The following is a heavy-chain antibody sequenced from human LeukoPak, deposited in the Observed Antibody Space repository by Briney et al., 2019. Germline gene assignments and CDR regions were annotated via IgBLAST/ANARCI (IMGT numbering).Heavy chain of an antibody. J-gene: IGHJ5*02. D-gene: IGHD1-26*01. Sequence: PGGSLRLSCAASGFTFSSYSMNWVRQAPGKGLGWVSYISSSSSTIYYADSVKGRFTISRDNAKNSLYLQMNSLRAEDTAVYYCVRDLTIVGVAQVHHWGQGTLVTVSS. V-gene: IGHV3-48*01. CDR3: VRDLTIVGVAQVHH. CDR1: GFTFSSYS. CDR2: ISSSSSTI.